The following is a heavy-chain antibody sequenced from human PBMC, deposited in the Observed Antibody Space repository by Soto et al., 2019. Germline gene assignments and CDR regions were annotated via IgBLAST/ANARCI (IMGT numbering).Heavy chain of an antibody. CDR1: RGSMNSGGYY. CDR3: ARRGGSSYGYYYYAMDV. Sequence: TLALTCSVCRGSMNSGGYYWSWIRQHPGKGLEWIGYIYYNGDTYYNPSLKSRVTISVDTSKNQFSLNLTSVTAADTAVYYCARRGGSSYGYYYYAMDVWGQGTTVTVSS. D-gene: IGHD6-6*01. J-gene: IGHJ6*02. CDR2: IYYNGDT. V-gene: IGHV4-31*03.